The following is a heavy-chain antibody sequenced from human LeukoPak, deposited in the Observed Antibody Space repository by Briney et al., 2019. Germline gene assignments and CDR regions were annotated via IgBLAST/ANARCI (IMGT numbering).Heavy chain of an antibody. V-gene: IGHV3-30*04. D-gene: IGHD3-22*01. CDR3: ARAPSEIGGYYPEYFRH. CDR1: GFIFSSYA. CDR2: ISYDESNT. Sequence: PGRSLRLSCAASGFIFSSYAMHWVRQVPGKGLEWVAVISYDESNTYYADSVKGRFTISRDNAKNTLSLQMNSLRAEDTGVYYCARAPSEIGGYYPEYFRHWGQGTLVTVSS. J-gene: IGHJ1*01.